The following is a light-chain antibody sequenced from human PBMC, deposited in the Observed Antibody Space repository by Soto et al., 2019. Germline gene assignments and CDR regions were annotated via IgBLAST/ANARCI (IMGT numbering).Light chain of an antibody. CDR3: QQSYNTPRT. CDR2: AAS. Sequence: DIHMTQSPSSLSASLGDRVTITCRASQSISSYLNWYQQKPRKAPKLLIYAASSLQSGVPSRFSGSGSGTDFTLTISSLQTEDFATYYCQQSYNTPRTFGPGTKVDIK. V-gene: IGKV1-39*01. CDR1: QSISSY. J-gene: IGKJ3*01.